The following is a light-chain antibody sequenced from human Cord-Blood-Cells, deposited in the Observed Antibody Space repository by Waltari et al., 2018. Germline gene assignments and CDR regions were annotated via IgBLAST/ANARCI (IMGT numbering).Light chain of an antibody. CDR3: SSYTSSSTLV. V-gene: IGLV2-14*03. CDR2: DVS. Sequence: QSALTQPASVSGSPGQSITLPCTGTSSDVGGYNYVSWYQQHPGKAPKHMIYDVSNRPSGVSNRFSGSKSGNTASLTISGLQAEDEADYYCSSYTSSSTLVFGTGTKVTVL. J-gene: IGLJ1*01. CDR1: SSDVGGYNY.